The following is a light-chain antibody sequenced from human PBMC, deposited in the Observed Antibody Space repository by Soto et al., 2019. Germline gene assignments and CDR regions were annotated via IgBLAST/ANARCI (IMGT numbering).Light chain of an antibody. V-gene: IGKV1-12*01. CDR2: AAS. CDR1: QGISSW. CDR3: QQPNRFPP. J-gene: IGKJ4*01. Sequence: DIQMTQSPSSVSASVGDRVTITCRASQGISSWLAWYQQKPGKAPKLLIFAASSLQSGVPSRFTGGVSGTDFPPPTSSLPPEDFTPYYCQQPNRFPPFGGGTRVEIK.